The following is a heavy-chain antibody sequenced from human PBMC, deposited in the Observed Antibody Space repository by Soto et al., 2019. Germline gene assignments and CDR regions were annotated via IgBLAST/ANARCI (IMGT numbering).Heavy chain of an antibody. CDR3: VHSGLSSGFGRDKSFDP. CDR1: GVSLATSPVA. D-gene: IGHD3-22*01. J-gene: IGHJ5*02. V-gene: IGHV2-5*02. CDR2: IYWDDCT. Sequence: QITLKESGPTLVKPTQPLTLTCTFSGVSLATSPVAVGWIRQPPGKDLEWLAIIYWDDCTHYFPSLNSRLTSTKYPSKNQVVRIMTNMDPVDTATYYWVHSGLSSGFGRDKSFDPWGQGTLVTVSS.